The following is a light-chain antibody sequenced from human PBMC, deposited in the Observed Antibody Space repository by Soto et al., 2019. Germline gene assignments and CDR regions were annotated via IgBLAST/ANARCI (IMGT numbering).Light chain of an antibody. V-gene: IGLV2-8*01. CDR2: EVT. CDR3: GSYAGSNNML. Sequence: SALTQPPSASGSPGQSVTISCTGTSNDIGGSNFVSWYQQHPDKAPKLIIYEVTKRPSGVPDRFSAFKSGNTASLTVSGLQPEDEADYYCGSYAGSNNMLFGGGTKLTVL. CDR1: SNDIGGSNF. J-gene: IGLJ2*01.